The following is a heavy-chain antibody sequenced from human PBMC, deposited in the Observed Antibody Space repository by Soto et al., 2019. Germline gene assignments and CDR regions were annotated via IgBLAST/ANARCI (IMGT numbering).Heavy chain of an antibody. J-gene: IGHJ6*03. CDR1: GYTFTSYD. CDR2: MNPNSGNT. Sequence: ASVKVSCKASGYTFTSYDINWVRQATGQGLEWMGWMNPNSGNTGYAQKFQGRVTMTRNTSISTAYMELSSLRSEDTAVYYCARGPVGYSYGKTYYYYYYYMDVWGKGTTVTVSS. CDR3: ARGPVGYSYGKTYYYYYYYMDV. V-gene: IGHV1-8*01. D-gene: IGHD5-18*01.